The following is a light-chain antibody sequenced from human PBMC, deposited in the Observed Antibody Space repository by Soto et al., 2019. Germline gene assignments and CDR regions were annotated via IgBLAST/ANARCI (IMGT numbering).Light chain of an antibody. CDR2: DAS. J-gene: IGKJ1*01. CDR3: QQYNSYST. Sequence: MNDSPSTLAASIGDRVIITVRASQSISSWLAWFQQKPGKAPKLLIFDASSLESGVPARFSGSGSGTEFTLTISSLQPDDFATDYCQQYNSYSTFGQGTNVDIK. CDR1: QSISSW. V-gene: IGKV1-5*01.